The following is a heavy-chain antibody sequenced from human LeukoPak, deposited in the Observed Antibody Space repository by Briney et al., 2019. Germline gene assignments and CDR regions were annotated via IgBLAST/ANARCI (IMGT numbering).Heavy chain of an antibody. D-gene: IGHD2-15*01. J-gene: IGHJ6*03. CDR2: INPNSGGT. CDR1: GYTFTGYY. V-gene: IGHV1-2*06. CDR3: ARGGFKDYYYMDV. Sequence: AASVKVSCKASGYTFTGYYMHWVRQAPGQGLEWMGRINPNSGGTNYAQKFQGRVTMTRDTSISTAYMELSRLRSDDTAVYYCARGGFKDYYYMDVWGKGTTVTVSS.